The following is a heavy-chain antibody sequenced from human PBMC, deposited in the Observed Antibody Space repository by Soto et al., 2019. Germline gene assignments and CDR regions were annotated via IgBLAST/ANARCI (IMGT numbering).Heavy chain of an antibody. CDR2: ISGNGGST. CDR3: STDKLLWIGGDDAFDI. D-gene: IGHD3-16*01. Sequence: PGGSLRLSCAASGFTFSNYAMSWVRQAPGKGLEWVSAISGNGGSTYYADSVKGRFTISRDNSKNTLYLQMNSLRAEDTAVYYCSTDKLLWIGGDDAFDIWGQGTMVTVSS. J-gene: IGHJ3*02. CDR1: GFTFSNYA. V-gene: IGHV3-23*01.